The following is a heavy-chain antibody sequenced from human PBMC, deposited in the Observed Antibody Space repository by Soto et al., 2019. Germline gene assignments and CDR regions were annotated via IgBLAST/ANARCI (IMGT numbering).Heavy chain of an antibody. CDR1: GCTFRGYW. Sequence: GVSLRLSWAAAGCTFRGYWMHWVRQAPGKGLVWVSRINSDGSSTSYADSVKGRFTISRDNAKNTLYLQMNSLRAEDTAVYYCATLSEVSFDIWGQGPMVTVSS. D-gene: IGHD3-10*01. J-gene: IGHJ3*02. V-gene: IGHV3-74*01. CDR2: INSDGSST. CDR3: ATLSEVSFDI.